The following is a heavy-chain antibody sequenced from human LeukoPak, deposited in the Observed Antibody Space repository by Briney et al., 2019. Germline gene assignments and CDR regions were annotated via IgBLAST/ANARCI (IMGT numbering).Heavy chain of an antibody. CDR2: IDPSNSYT. Sequence: GESLKISCKGSGYSFTSNWITWVRQMPGKGLEWMGRIDPSNSYTKYSPSFQGHVTISADKSISTAYLQRNSLKASDTAMYYCARRYCTGGSCHRDYWGQGTLVTVSS. CDR1: GYSFTSNW. CDR3: ARRYCTGGSCHRDY. J-gene: IGHJ4*02. V-gene: IGHV5-10-1*01. D-gene: IGHD2-15*01.